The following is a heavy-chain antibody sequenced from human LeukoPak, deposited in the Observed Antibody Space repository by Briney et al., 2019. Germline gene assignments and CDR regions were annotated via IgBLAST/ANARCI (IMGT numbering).Heavy chain of an antibody. D-gene: IGHD5-18*01. CDR1: GFTFSSYS. J-gene: IGHJ4*02. CDR3: ARDGIQLWTGAFDY. V-gene: IGHV3-48*02. CDR2: IRSSSSTI. Sequence: PGGSLGLSCAASGFTFSSYSMNWVRQAPGKGLEWVSYIRSSSSTIYYADSVKGRFTISRDNAKNSLYLQMNSLRDEDTAVYYCARDGIQLWTGAFDYWGQGTLVTVSS.